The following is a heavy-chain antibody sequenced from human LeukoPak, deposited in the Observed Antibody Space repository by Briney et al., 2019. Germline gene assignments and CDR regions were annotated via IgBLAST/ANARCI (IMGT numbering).Heavy chain of an antibody. Sequence: SETLSLTCAVSGGSISSGGYSWSWIRQPPGKGLEWIGEINHSGSTNYNPSLKSRVTISVDTSKNQFSLKLSSVTAADTAVYYCARGRTDDYDSSGYYGKIDYWGQGTLVTVSS. D-gene: IGHD3-22*01. V-gene: IGHV4-30-2*01. J-gene: IGHJ4*02. CDR3: ARGRTDDYDSSGYYGKIDY. CDR2: INHSGST. CDR1: GGSISSGGYS.